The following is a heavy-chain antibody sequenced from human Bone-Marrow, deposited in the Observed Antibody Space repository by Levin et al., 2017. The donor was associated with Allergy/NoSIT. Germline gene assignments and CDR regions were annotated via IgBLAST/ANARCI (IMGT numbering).Heavy chain of an antibody. J-gene: IGHJ4*02. CDR1: GFTFRNAL. CDR3: TTEEGSFYY. Sequence: GGSLRLSCAASGFTFRNALMSWVRQTPGKGLEWVGRIKSRIDGGTTEYASPVKGRFTISRDDSKNTLFLQMKSLKPEDTGVYYCTTEEGSFYYWGRGTLVTVSS. V-gene: IGHV3-15*01. D-gene: IGHD3-10*01. CDR2: IKSRIDGGTT.